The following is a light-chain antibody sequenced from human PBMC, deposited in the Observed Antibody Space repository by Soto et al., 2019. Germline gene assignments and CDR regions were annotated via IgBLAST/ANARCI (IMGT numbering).Light chain of an antibody. CDR3: SSYTTSTTYV. Sequence: QSALTQPASVSGSPGQSIAISCTGTSSDVGAYNYVSWYQQHPGKAPKLMIYDVTYRPSGVSNRFSGSKSGNTASLTISGLQAEDEADYYCSSYTTSTTYVFGTGTRSPS. CDR2: DVT. V-gene: IGLV2-14*01. CDR1: SSDVGAYNY. J-gene: IGLJ1*01.